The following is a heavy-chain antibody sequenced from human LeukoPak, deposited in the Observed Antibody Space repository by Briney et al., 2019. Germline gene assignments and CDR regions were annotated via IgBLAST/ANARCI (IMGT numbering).Heavy chain of an antibody. V-gene: IGHV3-33*01. CDR2: LLYDGNTK. D-gene: IGHD1-14*01. J-gene: IGHJ6*03. CDR3: ARDHRPEIQDYYMDV. CDR1: GFSLSNYG. Sequence: QSGESLRLSCAASGFSLSNYGMHWVRQAPGKGLEWVAALLYDGNTKHYAAPETGRYIISRDISKNTFYLQMNSLAAEDTAVYYCARDHRPEIQDYYMDVWGKGTTVAVSS.